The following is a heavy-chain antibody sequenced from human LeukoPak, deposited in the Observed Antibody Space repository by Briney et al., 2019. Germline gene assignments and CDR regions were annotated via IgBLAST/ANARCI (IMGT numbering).Heavy chain of an antibody. J-gene: IGHJ4*02. CDR3: VVVSYCAVDCYDY. CDR1: GFTFTNYA. D-gene: IGHD2-21*01. V-gene: IGHV3-23*01. Sequence: PGGSLRLSCAASGFTFTNYAMSWVRQAPGKGLEWVSAISGSGGRTYYADSVRGRFTISRDNSKSTVYVQMSSLRAEDTAVYFCVVVSYCAVDCYDYWGQGTLVTVS. CDR2: ISGSGGRT.